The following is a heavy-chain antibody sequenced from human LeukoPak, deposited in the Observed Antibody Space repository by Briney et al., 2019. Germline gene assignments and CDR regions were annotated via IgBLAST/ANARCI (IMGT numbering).Heavy chain of an antibody. Sequence: SETLSLTCAVYGGSFSGYYWSWIRQPPGKGLEWIGEINHSGSTNYNPSLKSRVTISVDTSKNQFSLKLSSVTAADTAVYYCARDHIVVVPAAILFDYNYYGMDVWGQGTTVTVSS. CDR3: ARDHIVVVPAAILFDYNYYGMDV. CDR2: INHSGST. J-gene: IGHJ6*02. D-gene: IGHD2-2*02. V-gene: IGHV4-34*01. CDR1: GGSFSGYY.